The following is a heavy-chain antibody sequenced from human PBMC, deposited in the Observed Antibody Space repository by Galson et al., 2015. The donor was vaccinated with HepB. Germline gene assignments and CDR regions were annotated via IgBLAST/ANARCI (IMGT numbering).Heavy chain of an antibody. D-gene: IGHD1-7*01. J-gene: IGHJ6*03. V-gene: IGHV3-21*01. Sequence: SLRLSCAASGFSFSSQTMNWVRQAPGKGLEWVSSISSSSRNIYYADSVKGRFTISRDNAKRSLYLQMNSLRAEDTAVHYCATPGPNYAIYFYYYMDLWGKGTTVTVSS. CDR1: GFSFSSQT. CDR3: ATPGPNYAIYFYYYMDL. CDR2: ISSSSRNI.